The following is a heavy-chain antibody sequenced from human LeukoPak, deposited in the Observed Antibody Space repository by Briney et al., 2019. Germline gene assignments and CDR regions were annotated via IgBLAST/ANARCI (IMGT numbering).Heavy chain of an antibody. V-gene: IGHV4-4*07. CDR2: IYASGGT. CDR1: GGPISSYY. CDR3: ARSVGYCSSASCYVNWFDP. D-gene: IGHD2-2*01. Sequence: PSETLSLTCTVSGGPISSYYWSWIRQPAGKGLEWIGRIYASGGTNYNPSLKSRLTISVDKSKNQFSLRLSSVTAADTAVYYCARSVGYCSSASCYVNWFDPWGQGTLVTVSS. J-gene: IGHJ5*02.